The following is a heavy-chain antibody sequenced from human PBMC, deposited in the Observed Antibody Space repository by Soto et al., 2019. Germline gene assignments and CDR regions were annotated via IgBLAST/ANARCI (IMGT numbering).Heavy chain of an antibody. CDR2: ISYDGSNK. Sequence: SLRLSCAASGFTFSSYAMHLVRQAPGKGLEWVAVISYDGSNKYYADSMKGRFTISRDNSKNTLYLQMNSLRAEDTAVYYCARAGRGYSGYERAGDYWGQGTLVTVSS. CDR3: ARAGRGYSGYERAGDY. CDR1: GFTFSSYA. D-gene: IGHD5-12*01. V-gene: IGHV3-30-3*01. J-gene: IGHJ4*02.